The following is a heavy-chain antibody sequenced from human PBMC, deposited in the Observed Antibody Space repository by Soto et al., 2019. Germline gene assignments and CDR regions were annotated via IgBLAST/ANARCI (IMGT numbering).Heavy chain of an antibody. D-gene: IGHD6-13*01. J-gene: IGHJ4*02. CDR1: GFTFSSYS. CDR2: ISSSSSYI. V-gene: IGHV3-21*01. CDR3: ARDRGSWKQQLVDY. Sequence: GGSLRLSCAASGFTFSSYSMNWVRQAPGKGLEWVSSISSSSSYIYYADSVKGRFTISRDNAKNSLYLQMNSLRAEDTAVYYCARDRGSWKQQLVDYWGQGTLVTVSS.